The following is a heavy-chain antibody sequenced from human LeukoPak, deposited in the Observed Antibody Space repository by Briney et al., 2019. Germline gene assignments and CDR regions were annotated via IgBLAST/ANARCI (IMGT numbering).Heavy chain of an antibody. CDR3: ARGVRVDYYDSSGHHGGFDY. Sequence: ASVKVSCKASGYTFTSYYMHWVRQAPGQGFEWMGIINPSGGSTSYAQKFQGRVTMTRDMSTSTVYMELSSLRSEDTAVYYCARGVRVDYYDSSGHHGGFDYWGQGTLVTVSS. J-gene: IGHJ4*02. CDR1: GYTFTSYY. V-gene: IGHV1-46*01. D-gene: IGHD3-22*01. CDR2: INPSGGST.